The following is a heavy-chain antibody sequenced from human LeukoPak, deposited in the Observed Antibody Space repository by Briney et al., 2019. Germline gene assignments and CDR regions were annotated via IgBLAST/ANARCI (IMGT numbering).Heavy chain of an antibody. Sequence: PGGSLRLSCAASGFTVSNNYMSWVRQAPGKGLEWVSAISGSGGSTYYADSVKGRFTISRDNSKNTLYLQMNSLRAEDTAVYYCAKDDGSSTSWAFDYWGQGTLVTVSS. D-gene: IGHD2-2*01. CDR2: ISGSGGST. J-gene: IGHJ4*02. CDR1: GFTVSNNY. CDR3: AKDDGSSTSWAFDY. V-gene: IGHV3-23*01.